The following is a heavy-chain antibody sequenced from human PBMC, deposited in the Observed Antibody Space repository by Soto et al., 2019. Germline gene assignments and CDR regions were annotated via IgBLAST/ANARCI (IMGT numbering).Heavy chain of an antibody. CDR1: GYSFANYW. CDR3: ARPGAPTDTVVYDF. D-gene: IGHD5-18*01. CDR2: IYPGDSET. J-gene: IGHJ4*02. Sequence: PGESLKISCKASGYSFANYWIGWVCQKPGKGLEWMGVIYPGDSETTYSPSFEGQVIISVDRSRGTAFLEWSSLKASDTAMYYCARPGAPTDTVVYDFWGQGXQFTVYS. V-gene: IGHV5-51*01.